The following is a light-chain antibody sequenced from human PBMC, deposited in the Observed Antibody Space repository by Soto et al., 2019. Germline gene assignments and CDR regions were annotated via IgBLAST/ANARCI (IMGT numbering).Light chain of an antibody. CDR1: QSISSY. V-gene: IGKV1-39*01. CDR3: QQSYTTSIT. Sequence: DIQMTQSPSSLSASVGDRVTIICRASQSISSYLNWYQQKPGKAPKLLIYAASSLQSGVPSRFSGSGSGTDFTLTINSLQPEDFATYYCQQSYTTSITFGQGTRLEIK. J-gene: IGKJ5*01. CDR2: AAS.